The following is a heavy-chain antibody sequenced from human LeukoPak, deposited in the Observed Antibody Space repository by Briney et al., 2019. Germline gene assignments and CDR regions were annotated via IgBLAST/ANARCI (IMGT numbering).Heavy chain of an antibody. V-gene: IGHV3-7*01. Sequence: GGSLRLSCAASGFTFSSYWMSWVRQAPGKGLGWVANIKQDGSEKYYVDSVKGRFTISRDNAKNSLYLQMNSLRAEDTAVYYCARDYYYDSSGFGSAAFDIWGQGTMVTVSS. J-gene: IGHJ3*02. D-gene: IGHD3-22*01. CDR2: IKQDGSEK. CDR1: GFTFSSYW. CDR3: ARDYYYDSSGFGSAAFDI.